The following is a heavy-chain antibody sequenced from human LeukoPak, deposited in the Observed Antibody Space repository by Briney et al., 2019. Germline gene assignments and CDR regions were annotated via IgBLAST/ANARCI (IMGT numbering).Heavy chain of an antibody. CDR3: ARGFYGSVTYYNAEKHGMDV. Sequence: GRSLRLSCAASGFTFDDYAMHWVRQAPGKGLEWVSGISWNSGSIGYADSVKGRFTISRDNAKNSLYLQMNSLRAEDTAVYYCARGFYGSVTYYNAEKHGMDVWGQGTTVTVSS. CDR1: GFTFDDYA. V-gene: IGHV3-9*01. D-gene: IGHD3-10*01. CDR2: ISWNSGSI. J-gene: IGHJ6*02.